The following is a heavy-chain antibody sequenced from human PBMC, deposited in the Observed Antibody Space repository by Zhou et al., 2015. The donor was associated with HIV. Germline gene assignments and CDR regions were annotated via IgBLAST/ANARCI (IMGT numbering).Heavy chain of an antibody. V-gene: IGHV1-69*06. CDR1: GGTFSTYG. Sequence: QVQLEQSGAEVKKPGSSVKVSCEASGGTFSTYGISWVRQAPGQGLEWMGGITPILGTTKYAQKFQGRVTLTADRSTNTAYMDLRGLSSGDTAVYYCARDRGGATRPDWRYFDLWGRGTLVTVSS. CDR2: ITPILGTT. D-gene: IGHD1-26*01. J-gene: IGHJ2*01. CDR3: ARDRGGATRPDWRYFDL.